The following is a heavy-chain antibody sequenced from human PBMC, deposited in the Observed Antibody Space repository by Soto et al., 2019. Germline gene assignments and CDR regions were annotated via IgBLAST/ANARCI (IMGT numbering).Heavy chain of an antibody. J-gene: IGHJ4*02. CDR1: GYSFTSYW. V-gene: IGHV5-10-1*01. D-gene: IGHD3-22*01. CDR2: IDPSDSYT. CDR3: ARLMYYYDSTTYLHY. Sequence: GESLKISCKGSGYSFTSYWISWVRQMPGKGLEWMGRIDPSDSYTNYSPSFQGHVTISADKSISTAYLQWSSLKASDTAMYYCARLMYYYDSTTYLHYWGQGTLVTVSS.